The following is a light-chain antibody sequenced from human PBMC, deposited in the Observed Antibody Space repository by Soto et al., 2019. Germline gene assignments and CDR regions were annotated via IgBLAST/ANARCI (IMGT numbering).Light chain of an antibody. CDR1: QGVGIA. CDR2: AAS. CDR3: QQYKNWPPLT. V-gene: IGKV3-15*01. J-gene: IGKJ4*01. Sequence: EIVMTQSPSTLSVSPGERVTISCRASQGVGIALAWYQHKPGQAPKLLIVAASTRATGVTGRFSGGGSGTEVTLTISSLQSEDVAVYYCQQYKNWPPLTFGGGTTVEIK.